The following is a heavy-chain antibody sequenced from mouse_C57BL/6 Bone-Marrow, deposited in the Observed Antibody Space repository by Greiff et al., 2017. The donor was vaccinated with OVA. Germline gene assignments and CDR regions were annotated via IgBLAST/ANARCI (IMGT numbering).Heavy chain of an antibody. D-gene: IGHD1-1*01. CDR3: TAAGSSVSWFAY. V-gene: IGHV14-4*01. CDR2: IDPENGDT. Sequence: EVQLQQSGAELVRPGASVKLSCTASGFNIKDDYMHWVKQRPEQGLEWIGWIDPENGDTEYASKFQGKATITADTSSNTAYLQLSSLTSADTAVYYCTAAGSSVSWFAYWGQGTLVTVSA. CDR1: GFNIKDDY. J-gene: IGHJ3*01.